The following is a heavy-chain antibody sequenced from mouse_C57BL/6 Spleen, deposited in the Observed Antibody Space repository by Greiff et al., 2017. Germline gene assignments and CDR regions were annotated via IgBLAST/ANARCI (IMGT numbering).Heavy chain of an antibody. CDR3: ARDTTVVAHYYAMDY. CDR2: INPSNGGT. CDR1: GYTFTSYW. J-gene: IGHJ4*01. Sequence: QVQLKQPGTELVKPGASVKLSCKASGYTFTSYWMHWVKQRPGQGLEWIGNINPSNGGTNYNEKFKSKATLTVDKSSSTAYMQLSSLTSEDSAVYYCARDTTVVAHYYAMDYWGQGTSVTVSS. V-gene: IGHV1-53*01. D-gene: IGHD1-1*01.